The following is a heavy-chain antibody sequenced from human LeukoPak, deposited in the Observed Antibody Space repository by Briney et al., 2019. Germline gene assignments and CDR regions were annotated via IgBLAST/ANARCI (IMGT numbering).Heavy chain of an antibody. V-gene: IGHV3-21*04. D-gene: IGHD1-14*01. J-gene: IGHJ4*02. CDR3: ARPQNRVFQH. CDR1: GFTFSTYT. Sequence: GGSLRLSCAASGFTFSTYTMNWVRQAPGKGLEWVSSISSSSNYIYYADSVKGRFTISRDNAKNSLYLQMNSLRAEDTAVYFCARPQNRVFQHWGQGTLVTVSS. CDR2: ISSSSNYI.